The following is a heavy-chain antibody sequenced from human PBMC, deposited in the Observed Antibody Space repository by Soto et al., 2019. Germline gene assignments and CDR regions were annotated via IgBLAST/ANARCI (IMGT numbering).Heavy chain of an antibody. V-gene: IGHV1-18*01. Sequence: PAELSCKASGYTFTSYGICWVRQEPGQGLEWMGWISAYNGNTNYAQKLQGRVTMTTDTSTSTAYMELRSLRSDDTAVYYCARTAAFRCSYGIDYWGQGTLVTVSS. D-gene: IGHD5-18*01. J-gene: IGHJ4*02. CDR2: ISAYNGNT. CDR3: ARTAAFRCSYGIDY. CDR1: GYTFTSYG.